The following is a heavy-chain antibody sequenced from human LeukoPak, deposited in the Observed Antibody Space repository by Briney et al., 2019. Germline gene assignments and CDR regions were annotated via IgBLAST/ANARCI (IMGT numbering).Heavy chain of an antibody. D-gene: IGHD3-10*01. J-gene: IGHJ4*02. V-gene: IGHV4-34*01. CDR2: INHSGST. Sequence: PSETLSLTCAVYGGSFSGYYWSWIRQPPGKGLEWIGEINHSGSTNYNPSLKSRVTISVDTSKNQFSLKLSSVTAADTAVYYCARPSSYGSGSYGYWGQGTLVTVSS. CDR3: ARPSSYGSGSYGY. CDR1: GGSFSGYY.